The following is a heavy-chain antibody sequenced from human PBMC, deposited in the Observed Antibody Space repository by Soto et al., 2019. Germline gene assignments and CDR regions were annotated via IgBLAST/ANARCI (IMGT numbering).Heavy chain of an antibody. CDR3: ARGFGYEF. CDR1: GFTFSGYS. V-gene: IGHV3-74*01. J-gene: IGHJ4*02. Sequence: GGSLRLSCAASGFTFSGYSMHWVRQASGKGLVWVSRVNSDGSITTYADSVKGRFTISRDNAKNTLWLQMNSLRAEDTAVYYCARGFGYEFWGQGALVTVSS. CDR2: VNSDGSIT. D-gene: IGHD5-12*01.